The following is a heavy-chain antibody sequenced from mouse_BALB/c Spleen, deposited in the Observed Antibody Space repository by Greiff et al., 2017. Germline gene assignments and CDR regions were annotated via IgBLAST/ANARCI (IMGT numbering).Heavy chain of an antibody. D-gene: IGHD1-1*01. Sequence: EVMLVESGGGLVKPGGSLKLSCAASGFTFSSYAMSWVRQSPEKRLEWVAEISSGGSYTYYPDTVTGRFTISRDNAKNTLYLEMSSLRSEDTAMYYCARDFYYYGSSSYWYFDVWGAGTTVTVSS. CDR2: ISSGGSYT. V-gene: IGHV5-9-4*01. CDR3: ARDFYYYGSSSYWYFDV. J-gene: IGHJ1*01. CDR1: GFTFSSYA.